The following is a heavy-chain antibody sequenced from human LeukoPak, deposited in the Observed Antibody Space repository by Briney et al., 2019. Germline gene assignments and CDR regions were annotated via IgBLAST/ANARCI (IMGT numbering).Heavy chain of an antibody. CDR3: AKDLTYSYGEIY. D-gene: IGHD5-18*01. CDR1: GFTFSSYA. J-gene: IGHJ4*02. Sequence: GGSLRLSCAASGFTFSSYAMSWVRQAPGKGLEWVSAISGSGGSTYYADSVKGRFTISRDNSKNTLYLQMNSLRAEDMAVYYCAKDLTYSYGEIYWGQGTLVTVSS. V-gene: IGHV3-23*01. CDR2: ISGSGGST.